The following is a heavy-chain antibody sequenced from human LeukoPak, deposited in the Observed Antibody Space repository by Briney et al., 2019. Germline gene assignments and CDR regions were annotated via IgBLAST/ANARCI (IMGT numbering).Heavy chain of an antibody. D-gene: IGHD2-2*01. CDR2: INHSGST. V-gene: IGHV4-34*01. J-gene: IGHJ4*02. CDR1: GGSFSGYY. Sequence: SETLSLTCAVYGGSFSGYYWSWIRQPPGKGLEWIGEINHSGSTNYNPSLKSRVTISVDTSKNQSSLKLSSVTAADTAVYYCAREGASCYDYWGQGTLVTVSS. CDR3: AREGASCYDY.